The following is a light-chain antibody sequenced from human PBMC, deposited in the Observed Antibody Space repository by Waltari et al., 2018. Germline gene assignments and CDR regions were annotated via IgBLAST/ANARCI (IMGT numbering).Light chain of an antibody. CDR1: SANSGNSY. CDR2: DNN. Sequence: QSVFTQPPSVSAAPGQKVTTSRPGISANSGNSYLSGYPQLPGTAPKLLIYDNNKRPSGIPDRFSGSKSGTSATLGITGLQTGDEADYYCGTWDSSLSAVVFGGGTKLTVL. CDR3: GTWDSSLSAVV. V-gene: IGLV1-51*01. J-gene: IGLJ2*01.